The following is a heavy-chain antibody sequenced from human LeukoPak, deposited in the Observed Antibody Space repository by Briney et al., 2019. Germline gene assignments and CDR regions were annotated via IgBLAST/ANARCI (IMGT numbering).Heavy chain of an antibody. CDR3: AREKSGYSDSSGYSFDN. D-gene: IGHD3-22*01. V-gene: IGHV1-46*01. CDR2: IYPSRGGT. J-gene: IGHJ4*02. CDR1: GYTFTSYY. Sequence: ASVKVSCKASGYTFTSYYMHWVRQVPGQGPEWMGIIYPSRGGTDYAPKFQGRATTTVDTSTATVYMELNSLRSEDTAVYYCAREKSGYSDSSGYSFDNWGQGTLVTVSS.